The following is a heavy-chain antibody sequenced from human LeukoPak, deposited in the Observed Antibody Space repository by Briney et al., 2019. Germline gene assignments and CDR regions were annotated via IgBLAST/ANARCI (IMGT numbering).Heavy chain of an antibody. D-gene: IGHD6-19*01. Sequence: SETLSLTCTVSGGSISSSSYYWGWIRQPPGKGLEWIGSIYYSGSTYYNPSLKSRVTISVDTSKNQFSLKLSSVTAADTAVYYCARGWTTFDYWGQGTLVTVSS. CDR3: ARGWTTFDY. V-gene: IGHV4-39*01. J-gene: IGHJ4*02. CDR1: GGSISSSSYY. CDR2: IYYSGST.